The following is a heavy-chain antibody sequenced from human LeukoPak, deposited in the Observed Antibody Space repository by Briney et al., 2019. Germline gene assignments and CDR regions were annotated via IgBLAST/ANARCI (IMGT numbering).Heavy chain of an antibody. CDR3: ARGRRTVSRYFDY. J-gene: IGHJ4*02. D-gene: IGHD4-11*01. Sequence: RSETLSLTCAVYGGSFSGYYWSWIRQPPGKGLEWVGEINHSGSTNYNPSLKSRVTISVDTSKNQLSLKLSSVTAADTAVYYCARGRRTVSRYFDYWGQGTLVTVSS. CDR2: INHSGST. V-gene: IGHV4-34*01. CDR1: GGSFSGYY.